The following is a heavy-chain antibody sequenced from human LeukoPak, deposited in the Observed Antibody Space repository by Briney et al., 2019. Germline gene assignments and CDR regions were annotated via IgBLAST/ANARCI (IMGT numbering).Heavy chain of an antibody. CDR1: GFTFSSYS. CDR3: ARDRGIAAAGTSDY. Sequence: GGSLRLSCAASGFTFSSYSMNWVRQAPGKGLEWVSSISSSSSYIYYADSVKGRFTISRDNAKNSLYLQMNSLRPEDTAVYYCARDRGIAAAGTSDYWGQGTLVTVSS. D-gene: IGHD6-13*01. V-gene: IGHV3-21*01. CDR2: ISSSSSYI. J-gene: IGHJ4*02.